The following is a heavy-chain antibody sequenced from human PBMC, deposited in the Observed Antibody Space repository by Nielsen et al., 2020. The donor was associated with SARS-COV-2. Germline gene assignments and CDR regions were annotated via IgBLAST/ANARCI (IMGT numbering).Heavy chain of an antibody. D-gene: IGHD4-23*01. J-gene: IGHJ4*02. V-gene: IGHV1-69*13. CDR2: IMATFGAA. Sequence: SVKVSCKASGYTFTSFGISWVRQAPGQGLEWMGGIMATFGAANYAHKFQGRVTITADVSTSTAYMEFNSLRSEDTAIYYCARGGYSNSYRFDYWGQGTLLTVSS. CDR3: ARGGYSNSYRFDY. CDR1: GYTFTSFG.